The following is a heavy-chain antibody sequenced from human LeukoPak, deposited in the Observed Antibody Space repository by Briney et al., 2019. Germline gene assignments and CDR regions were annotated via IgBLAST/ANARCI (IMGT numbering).Heavy chain of an antibody. CDR2: INHSGST. J-gene: IGHJ6*02. D-gene: IGHD2-2*01. Sequence: SETLSLTCAVYGGSFSGYYWSWIRQPPGKGLEWIGEINHSGSTNYNPSLKSRVTISVDTSKNQFSLKLSSVTAADTAVYYCARVKGYCSSTSCYWHYYGMDVWGQGTTVTVSS. CDR3: ARVKGYCSSTSCYWHYYGMDV. V-gene: IGHV4-34*01. CDR1: GGSFSGYY.